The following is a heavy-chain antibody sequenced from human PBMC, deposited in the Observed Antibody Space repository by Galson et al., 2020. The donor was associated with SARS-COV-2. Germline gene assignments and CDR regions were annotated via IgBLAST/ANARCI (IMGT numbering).Heavy chain of an antibody. D-gene: IGHD6-13*01. CDR1: GFTFSSYD. CDR2: IGTAGDT. J-gene: IGHJ6*03. CDR3: ARGTYSAAGTRYYYYRDV. V-gene: IGHV3-13*04. Sequence: GESLKISCAASGFTFSSYDMHWVRQATGKGLEWVSAIGTAGDTYYPGSVKGRFTISRENAKNSLYLQMNSLRAGDTAVYYCARGTYSAAGTRYYYYRDVGGKGTTVTVSS.